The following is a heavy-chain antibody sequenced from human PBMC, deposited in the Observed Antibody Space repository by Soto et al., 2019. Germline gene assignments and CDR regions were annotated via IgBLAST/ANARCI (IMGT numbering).Heavy chain of an antibody. CDR1: GGSFSGSY. CDR3: ARGQGFNIGPSNMDV. CDR2: INHSGST. Sequence: SETLSLTCAVYGGSFSGSYSSWIRQPPGKGLEWIGEINHSGSTNYNPSLKSRVTISVDTSKNQFSLKLSSVTAADTAVYYCARGQGFNIGPSNMDVWGKGITVTVSS. V-gene: IGHV4-34*01. J-gene: IGHJ6*03. D-gene: IGHD5-12*01.